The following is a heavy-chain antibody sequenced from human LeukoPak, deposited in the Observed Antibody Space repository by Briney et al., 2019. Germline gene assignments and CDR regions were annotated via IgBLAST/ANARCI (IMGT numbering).Heavy chain of an antibody. D-gene: IGHD3-10*01. CDR2: IYYSGST. Sequence: SETLSLTCTVSGGSISSYYWSWIRQPPGKGLGWIGYIYYSGSTNYNPSLKSRVTISVDTSKNQFSLKLSSVTAADTAVYYCARDLTRVFRGVLVHRFDPWGQGTLVTVSS. V-gene: IGHV4-59*01. CDR1: GGSISSYY. J-gene: IGHJ5*02. CDR3: ARDLTRVFRGVLVHRFDP.